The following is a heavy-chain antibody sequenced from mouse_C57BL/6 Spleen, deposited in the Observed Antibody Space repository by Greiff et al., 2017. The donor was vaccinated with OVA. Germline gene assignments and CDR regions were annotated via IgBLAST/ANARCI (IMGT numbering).Heavy chain of an antibody. CDR3: ARGDYDYDDGGYFDV. CDR2: ISSGSSTI. CDR1: GFTFSDYG. D-gene: IGHD2-4*01. V-gene: IGHV5-17*01. J-gene: IGHJ1*03. Sequence: DVQLVESGGGLVKPGGSLKLSCAASGFTFSDYGMHWVRQAPEKGLEWVAYISSGSSTIYYADTVKGRFTISRDNAKNTLFLQMTSLRSEDTAMYYCARGDYDYDDGGYFDVWGTGTTVTVSS.